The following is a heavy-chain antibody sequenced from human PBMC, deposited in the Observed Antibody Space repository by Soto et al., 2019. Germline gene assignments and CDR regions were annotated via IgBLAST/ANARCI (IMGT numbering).Heavy chain of an antibody. V-gene: IGHV4-59*08. Sequence: SETLSLTCTVSGGSISSYYWSWIRQPPGKGLEWIGYVSYSGSTTYNPSLKSRVIVSIDTSKNQFSLKLTSVTAADTAVYYCARQGYYDLLSGYYLFDYWGQGILVTVSS. D-gene: IGHD3-3*01. CDR3: ARQGYYDLLSGYYLFDY. J-gene: IGHJ4*02. CDR2: VSYSGST. CDR1: GGSISSYY.